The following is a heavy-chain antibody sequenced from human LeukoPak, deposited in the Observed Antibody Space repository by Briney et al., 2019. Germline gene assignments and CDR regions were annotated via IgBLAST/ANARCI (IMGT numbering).Heavy chain of an antibody. D-gene: IGHD3-22*01. Sequence: GGSLRLSCAASGFTFSGYWMHWVRQVPGKGLVWVSGVNSDGTTTTYADSVKGRFTISRDNSKNTLYLQMNSLRAEDTAVYYCAKIGYDSSGYFYSYWGQGTLVTVSS. CDR1: GFTFSGYW. CDR2: VNSDGTTT. V-gene: IGHV3-74*01. J-gene: IGHJ4*02. CDR3: AKIGYDSSGYFYSY.